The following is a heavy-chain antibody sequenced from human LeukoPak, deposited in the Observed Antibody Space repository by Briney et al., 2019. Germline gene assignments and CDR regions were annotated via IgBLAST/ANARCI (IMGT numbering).Heavy chain of an antibody. Sequence: GGSLRLSCAASGFTFSDYYMSWIRQAPGKGLEWVSYISSSGSTIYYADSVKGRFTISRDNAKNSLYLQMNSLRAEDTAVYYCARGWDILVVPAALGTAYWGQGTLVTVSS. V-gene: IGHV3-11*04. J-gene: IGHJ4*02. CDR1: GFTFSDYY. CDR3: ARGWDILVVPAALGTAY. CDR2: ISSSGSTI. D-gene: IGHD2-2*01.